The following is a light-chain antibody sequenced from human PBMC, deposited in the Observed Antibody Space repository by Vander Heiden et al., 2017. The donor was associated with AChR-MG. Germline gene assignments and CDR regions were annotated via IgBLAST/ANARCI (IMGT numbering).Light chain of an antibody. Sequence: QSVLTHPPSAPGTPGPRVTTPCSGSSSNIGSNFVYWYQQLPGTAPKLLIYRNNQRPSGVPDRFSGSKSGTSASLAISGLRSEDEADYYCAAWDDSLSGGVFGGGTKLTVL. CDR2: RNN. CDR1: SSNIGSNF. CDR3: AAWDDSLSGGV. V-gene: IGLV1-47*01. J-gene: IGLJ3*02.